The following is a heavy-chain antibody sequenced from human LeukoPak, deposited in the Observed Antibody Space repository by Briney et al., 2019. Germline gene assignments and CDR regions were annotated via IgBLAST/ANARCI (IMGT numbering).Heavy chain of an antibody. J-gene: IGHJ4*02. V-gene: IGHV3-66*01. CDR1: GFTVSSNY. CDR3: STWHYYDSSGIDY. CDR2: IYSGGST. Sequence: SGGSLRLSCAASGFTVSSNYMSWVRQAPGKGLEWVSVIYSGGSTYYADSVKGRFTISRDNSKNTLYLQMNSLRAEDTAVYYCSTWHYYDSSGIDYWGQGTLVTVSS. D-gene: IGHD3-22*01.